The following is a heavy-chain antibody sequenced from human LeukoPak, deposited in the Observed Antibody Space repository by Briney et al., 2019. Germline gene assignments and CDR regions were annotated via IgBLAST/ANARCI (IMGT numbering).Heavy chain of an antibody. J-gene: IGHJ6*02. Sequence: SETLSLTCTVSSDSISSYYWSWIRQPPGKGLEWIGYIYYSGSTNYNPSLKSRVTISADTSKNQFSLNLSSMTAADTAVYYSVSQTGVTYGMDFWGQGTTVTVSS. V-gene: IGHV4-59*01. D-gene: IGHD5-18*01. CDR1: SDSISSYY. CDR3: VSQTGVTYGMDF. CDR2: IYYSGST.